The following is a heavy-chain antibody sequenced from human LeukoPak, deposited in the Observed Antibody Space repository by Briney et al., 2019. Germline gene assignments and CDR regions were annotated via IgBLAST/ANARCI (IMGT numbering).Heavy chain of an antibody. CDR2: IYHSGST. CDR3: ARAPYHYDSRAFDI. Sequence: SETLSLTCAVSGGSISSGGYSWSWIRQPPGKGLEWIGYIYHSGSTYYNPSLKSRVTISVDRSKNQFSLKLSSVTAADTAVYYCARAPYHYDSRAFDIWGQGTMVTVSS. D-gene: IGHD3-22*01. J-gene: IGHJ3*02. V-gene: IGHV4-30-2*01. CDR1: GGSISSGGYS.